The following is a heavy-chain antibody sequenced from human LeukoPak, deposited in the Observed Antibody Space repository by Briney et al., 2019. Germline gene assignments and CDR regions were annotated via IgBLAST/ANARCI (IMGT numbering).Heavy chain of an antibody. CDR1: GGSISSGDYY. J-gene: IGHJ4*02. D-gene: IGHD6-13*01. V-gene: IGHV4-61*08. CDR3: ARYAADGRTLEY. Sequence: SETLSLTCTVSGGSISSGDYYWSWIRRPPGKGLEWIGYIYYSGSTAYNPSLKSRVTISVDTSKNQFSLKVTSVAAADTAVYYCARYAADGRTLEYWGQGTLVTVSS. CDR2: IYYSGST.